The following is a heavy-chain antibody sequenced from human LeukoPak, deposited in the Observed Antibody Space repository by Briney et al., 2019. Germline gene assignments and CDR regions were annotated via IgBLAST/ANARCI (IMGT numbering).Heavy chain of an antibody. CDR2: INPNSGGT. Sequence: ASVKASCKASGGTFSSYAISWVRQAPGQGLEWMGWINPNSGGTNYAQKFQGRVTMTRDTSISTAYMELSRLRSDDTAVYYCARDHDILTGGVFDYWGQGTLVTVSS. J-gene: IGHJ4*02. CDR1: GGTFSSYA. CDR3: ARDHDILTGGVFDY. D-gene: IGHD3-9*01. V-gene: IGHV1-2*02.